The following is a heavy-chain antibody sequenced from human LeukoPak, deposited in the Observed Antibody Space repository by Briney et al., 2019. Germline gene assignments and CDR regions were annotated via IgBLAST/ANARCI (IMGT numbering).Heavy chain of an antibody. CDR3: ARGKTSDDIVEDAFDI. Sequence: GGSLRLSCAASGFIVNTNYMTWVRQAPGKGLEWVSVLYSGGGAYYSDSVKDRFTISRDYSQNTLLLQMNNLRAEDTALYYCARGKTSDDIVEDAFDIWGQGTMVAVSS. CDR1: GFIVNTNY. J-gene: IGHJ3*02. V-gene: IGHV3-66*01. CDR2: LYSGGGA. D-gene: IGHD2-15*01.